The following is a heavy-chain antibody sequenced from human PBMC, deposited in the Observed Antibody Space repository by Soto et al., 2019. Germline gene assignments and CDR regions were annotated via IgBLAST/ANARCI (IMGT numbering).Heavy chain of an antibody. D-gene: IGHD3-22*01. CDR3: ARRLARDFYDRGGDVL. J-gene: IGHJ4*02. CDR2: MYYRGST. Sequence: SETLSLTCTVSGGSISSSRYYWGWIRQPPGKGLEWIGSMYYRGSTYYNPSLKSRVTISVDTSKNQFSLKLSSVTAADTAVYYCARRLARDFYDRGGDVLWGQGTQVTVSS. V-gene: IGHV4-39*01. CDR1: GGSISSSRYY.